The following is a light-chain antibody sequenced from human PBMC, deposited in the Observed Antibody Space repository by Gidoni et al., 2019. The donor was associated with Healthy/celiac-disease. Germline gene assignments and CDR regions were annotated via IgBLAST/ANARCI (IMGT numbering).Light chain of an antibody. CDR3: MQALQTPPWT. V-gene: IGKV2-28*01. CDR2: LGS. CDR1: QRLLHSNGYNY. Sequence: DIVMTQSPLSLPGTPGEPASISCGSSQRLLHSNGYNYLDWYQQKPGQSPQLLIYLGSNRASGGPYRFSGSGSGTDFTLKISRVEAEDVVVYYCMQALQTPPWTFGQGTKVEIK. J-gene: IGKJ1*01.